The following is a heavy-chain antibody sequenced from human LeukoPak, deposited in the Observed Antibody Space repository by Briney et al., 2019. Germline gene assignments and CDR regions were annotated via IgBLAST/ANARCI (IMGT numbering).Heavy chain of an antibody. Sequence: GASVKVSCKASGYTFTSYDINWVRQATGQGLEWMGWMNPNSGNTGYAQKFQGRVTMTRNTSISTAYMELSSLRSEDTAVYYCARGGRSSGNYNFNYWGQETWSPSPQ. CDR1: GYTFTSYD. V-gene: IGHV1-8*01. CDR2: MNPNSGNT. CDR3: ARGGRSSGNYNFNY. D-gene: IGHD3-22*01. J-gene: IGHJ4*01.